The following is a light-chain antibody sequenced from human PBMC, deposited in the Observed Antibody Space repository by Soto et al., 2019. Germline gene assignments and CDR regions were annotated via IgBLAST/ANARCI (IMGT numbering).Light chain of an antibody. CDR3: AAGDDIMSGPL. V-gene: IGLV1-47*01. CDR2: GSS. CDR1: SSNIGGHY. J-gene: IGLJ2*01. Sequence: QSVLTQPPSASGTPGQRVTISCSGSSSNIGGHYVHWYQQLPRMAHKLLIYGSSQRPSGVPDRISGSKSGTSASLAISGLRSDDEADYYCAAGDDIMSGPLFGGGTKLTVL.